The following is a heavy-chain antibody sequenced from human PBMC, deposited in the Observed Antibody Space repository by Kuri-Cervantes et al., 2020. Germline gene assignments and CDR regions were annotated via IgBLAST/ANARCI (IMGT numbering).Heavy chain of an antibody. CDR1: GYTFTGYY. CDR2: INPNSGGT. D-gene: IGHD4-23*01. Sequence: ASVKVSCKASGYTFTGYYMHWVRQAPGQGLEWMGWINPNSGGTNYAQKFQGRVTVTRDTSISTAYMELSRLRSDDTAVYYCARGRKTTVAPPLDYWGQGTLVTVSS. CDR3: ARGRKTTVAPPLDY. V-gene: IGHV1-2*02. J-gene: IGHJ4*02.